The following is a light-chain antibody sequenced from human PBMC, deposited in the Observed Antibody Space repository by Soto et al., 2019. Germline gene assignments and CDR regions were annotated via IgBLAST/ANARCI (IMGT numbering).Light chain of an antibody. J-gene: IGKJ3*01. Sequence: EIVLTQSPATLSLSPGERATLSCRASQSVSSDLAWYQQKPGQAPRLLSYDASNRAPGIPARFSGSGSGTDFTLTISSLEPEDFAVYYCQQRSNWIFTFGPGTKVDIK. CDR1: QSVSSD. CDR3: QQRSNWIFT. CDR2: DAS. V-gene: IGKV3-11*01.